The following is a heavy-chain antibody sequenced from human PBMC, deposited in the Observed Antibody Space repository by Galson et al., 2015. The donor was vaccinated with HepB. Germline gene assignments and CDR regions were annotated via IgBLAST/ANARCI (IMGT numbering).Heavy chain of an antibody. J-gene: IGHJ2*01. Sequence: SETLSLTCTVSGGSISSYYWSWIRQPPGKGLEWIGYIYYSGGTNYNPSLKSRVTISVDTSKNQFSLKLSSVTAADTAVYYCARLVTSSGWYPNWYFDLWGRGTLVTVSS. CDR3: ARLVTSSGWYPNWYFDL. V-gene: IGHV4-59*01. CDR1: GGSISSYY. CDR2: IYYSGGT. D-gene: IGHD6-19*01.